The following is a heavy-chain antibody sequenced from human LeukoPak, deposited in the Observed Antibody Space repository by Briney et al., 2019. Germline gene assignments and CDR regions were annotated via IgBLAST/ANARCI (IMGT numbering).Heavy chain of an antibody. D-gene: IGHD3-16*02. J-gene: IGHJ4*02. CDR2: MKPNSGNT. CDR3: ARGYYDYVWRSYPLDY. Sequence: ASVKVSCKASGYTFTSYDINWVRQATGQGLEWMGWMKPNSGNTGYAQKCQGRVTMSRNTSISTAYLGMSSLISEDTAVYYCARGYYDYVWRSYPLDYWGQGTLVTVSS. V-gene: IGHV1-8*01. CDR1: GYTFTSYD.